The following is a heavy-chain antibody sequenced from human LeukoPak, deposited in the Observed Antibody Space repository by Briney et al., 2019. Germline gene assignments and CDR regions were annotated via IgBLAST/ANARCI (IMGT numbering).Heavy chain of an antibody. V-gene: IGHV4-59*08. J-gene: IGHJ4*02. CDR2: IYYSGST. CDR1: GGSISGYY. Sequence: KPSETLSLTCTVSGGSISGYYWNWVRQPPGKGLEWIGYIYYSGSTNYNPSLKSRVTISVDTSKNQYSLKLSSVTAADTAVYYCARRGYASSWSFDYWGQGTLVTVSS. CDR3: ARRGYASSWSFDY. D-gene: IGHD6-13*01.